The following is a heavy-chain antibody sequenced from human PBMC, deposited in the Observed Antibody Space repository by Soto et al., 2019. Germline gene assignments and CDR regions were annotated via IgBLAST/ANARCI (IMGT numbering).Heavy chain of an antibody. V-gene: IGHV1-3*04. J-gene: IGHJ4*02. Sequence: ASVKVSGKASGYTFTTYALHCVLQSPRQSLDWMGCINTDIGNTKYSQNFQGRVTITRDTTANTAYMDLSSLRSEDTAVYFCAIQVDRRLRTLLDYWGQGTLVTVSS. CDR1: GYTFTTYA. CDR3: AIQVDRRLRTLLDY. D-gene: IGHD2-15*01. CDR2: INTDIGNT.